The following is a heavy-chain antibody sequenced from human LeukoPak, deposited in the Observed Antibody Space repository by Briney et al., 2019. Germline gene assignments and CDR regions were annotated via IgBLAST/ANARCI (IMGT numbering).Heavy chain of an antibody. CDR3: ASVWWSGYFRFDY. J-gene: IGHJ4*02. Sequence: GGSLRLSCAASGFTFSSYWMSWVRQAPGKGLEGVANIKQDGGEQSYVDSVKGRFTISRNNAKHSLFLQMDRLRAEDTAVYYCASVWWSGYFRFDYWGQGTLVTVYS. D-gene: IGHD3-3*01. CDR2: IKQDGGEQ. V-gene: IGHV3-7*01. CDR1: GFTFSSYW.